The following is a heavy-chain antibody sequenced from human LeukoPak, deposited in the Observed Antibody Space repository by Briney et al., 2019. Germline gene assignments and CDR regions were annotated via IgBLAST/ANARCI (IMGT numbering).Heavy chain of an antibody. V-gene: IGHV3-23*01. CDR1: GFTFSSYA. Sequence: PGGSLRLSCAASGFTFSSYAMSWVRQAPGKGLEWVSVISGSGGSTYYADSVKGRVTISRDNSKNTLYLQMNSLRAEDTAVYYCAKGKDTAMVRYYFDYWGQGTLVTVSS. CDR2: ISGSGGST. J-gene: IGHJ4*02. CDR3: AKGKDTAMVRYYFDY. D-gene: IGHD5-18*01.